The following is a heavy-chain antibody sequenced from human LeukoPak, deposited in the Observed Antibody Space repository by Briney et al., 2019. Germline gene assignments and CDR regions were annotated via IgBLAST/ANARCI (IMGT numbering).Heavy chain of an antibody. CDR1: GHTVSSYD. CDR2: INPSGGST. V-gene: IGHV1-46*03. D-gene: IGHD6-19*01. J-gene: IGHJ4*02. CDR3: ARAIAVAGVDY. Sequence: ASVKVSCKAAGHTVSSYDMHGVRQAPGQGLEWMGIINPSGGSTSYAQKFQGRVTMTRDTSTSTVYMELSSLRSEDTAVYYCARAIAVAGVDYWGQGTLVTVSS.